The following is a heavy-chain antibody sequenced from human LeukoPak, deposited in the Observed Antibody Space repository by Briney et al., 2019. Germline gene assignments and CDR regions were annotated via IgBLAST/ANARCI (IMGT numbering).Heavy chain of an antibody. J-gene: IGHJ6*03. V-gene: IGHV1-2*02. D-gene: IGHD4-17*01. Sequence: ASVKVSCKASGYTFTGYYMHWVRQAPGQGLEWMGWINPNSGGTNYAQRFQGRVTMTRDTSISTAYMELSRLRSDDTAVYYCARDTGDTVTQYYYYYYMDVWGRGTTVTVSS. CDR2: INPNSGGT. CDR1: GYTFTGYY. CDR3: ARDTGDTVTQYYYYYYMDV.